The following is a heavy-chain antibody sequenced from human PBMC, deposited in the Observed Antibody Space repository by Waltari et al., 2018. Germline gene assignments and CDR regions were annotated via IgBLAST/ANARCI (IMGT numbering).Heavy chain of an antibody. CDR3: ARGGQLLDYFDY. D-gene: IGHD5-18*01. CDR1: GGSISSYY. CDR2: IYYSGST. J-gene: IGHJ4*02. V-gene: IGHV4-59*01. Sequence: QVQLQESGPGLVTPSETLSLTCTVSGGSISSYYWSWIRQPPGKGLEWIGYIYYSGSTNYNPSLKSRVTISVDTSKNQFSLKLSSVTAADTAVYYCARGGQLLDYFDYWGQGTLVTVSS.